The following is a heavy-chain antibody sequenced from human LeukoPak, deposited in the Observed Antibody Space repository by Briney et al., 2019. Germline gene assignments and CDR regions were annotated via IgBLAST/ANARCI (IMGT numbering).Heavy chain of an antibody. V-gene: IGHV3-21*01. CDR1: GFTFSSYS. J-gene: IGHJ6*03. CDR2: ISSSSSYI. Sequence: GGSLRLSCAACGFTFSSYSMIWVRQAPGKGVEWVSSISSSSSYIYYADSVKCRFTISRDNAKNSLYLQMNSLRAEDTAVDDCARDGSYSSGWYFYYYYMDVWGKGTTVTVSS. D-gene: IGHD6-19*01. CDR3: ARDGSYSSGWYFYYYYMDV.